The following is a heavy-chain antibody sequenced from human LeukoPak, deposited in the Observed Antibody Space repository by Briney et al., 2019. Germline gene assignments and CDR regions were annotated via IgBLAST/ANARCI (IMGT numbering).Heavy chain of an antibody. CDR3: ARRSPYSTGWSSYFDY. Sequence: PSGTLSLTCAVSGGSISSTNWWSWVRQPPGKVLEWIGEIYRSGTTNYKPSLKSRVTISLDKSRNHFSLKLTSVTAADSAVYYCARRSPYSTGWSSYFDYWGQGALVTVSS. CDR1: GGSISSTNW. J-gene: IGHJ4*02. V-gene: IGHV4-4*02. CDR2: IYRSGTT. D-gene: IGHD6-19*01.